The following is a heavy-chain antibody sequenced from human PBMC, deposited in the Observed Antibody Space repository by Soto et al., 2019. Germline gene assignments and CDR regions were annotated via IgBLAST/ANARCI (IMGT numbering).Heavy chain of an antibody. CDR2: ISTDNGNT. CDR3: AKEGVYGDYGLALFRHGMDV. V-gene: IGHV1-18*01. D-gene: IGHD4-17*01. J-gene: IGHJ6*02. Sequence: ASVKVSCKASGYTFTSSWISWVRQAPGQGLEWMGWISTDNGNTNYAQHLQGRVSMTTDTSTSTAYMDLNSLRAEDTAVYYCAKEGVYGDYGLALFRHGMDVWGQGTTVTV. CDR1: GYTFTSSW.